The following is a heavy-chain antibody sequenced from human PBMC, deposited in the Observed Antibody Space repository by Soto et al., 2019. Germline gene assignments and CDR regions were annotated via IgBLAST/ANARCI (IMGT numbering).Heavy chain of an antibody. CDR2: ISSSSSYT. D-gene: IGHD3-22*01. CDR3: ARDAEQLYDSSGYSKTGILYYGMDV. J-gene: IGHJ6*02. CDR1: GFTFSDYY. Sequence: PGGSLRLSCAASGFTFSDYYMSWIRQAPGKGLEWVSYISSSSSYTNYADSVKGRFTISRDNAKNSLYLQMNSLRAEDTAVYYCARDAEQLYDSSGYSKTGILYYGMDVWGQGTTVTVYS. V-gene: IGHV3-11*06.